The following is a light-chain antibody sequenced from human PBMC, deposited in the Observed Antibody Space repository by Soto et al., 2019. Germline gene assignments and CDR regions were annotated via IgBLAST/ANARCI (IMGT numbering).Light chain of an antibody. CDR2: GAS. J-gene: IGKJ1*01. V-gene: IGKV3-15*01. CDR1: QSVSSN. CDR3: QQYNTWPPWT. Sequence: EIVMTQSPATLSVSPGESATLSCRASQSVSSNVAWYQQRPGQPPRLLIFGASTRATGVPARFSGSGSGTEFTLTISSLQSEDSAVYSCQQYNTWPPWTCGQGTRVEIK.